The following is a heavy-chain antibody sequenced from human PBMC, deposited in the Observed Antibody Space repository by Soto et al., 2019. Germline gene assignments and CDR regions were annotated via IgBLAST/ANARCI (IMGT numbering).Heavy chain of an antibody. Sequence: QVVESGGGLVPPGVSLRLSCAASGFPFTNYWMNWVRQTPGKGLMWVSRISPDGSDVGYADSVEGRFTVSRDNAKKSLYLQMQKLRAEDTAMYYWAWWGHIVPVATSDLDRWGQGTLGNVS. CDR2: ISPDGSDV. CDR1: GFPFTNYW. D-gene: IGHD2-2*01. CDR3: AWWGHIVPVATSDLDR. V-gene: IGHV3-74*01. J-gene: IGHJ5*02.